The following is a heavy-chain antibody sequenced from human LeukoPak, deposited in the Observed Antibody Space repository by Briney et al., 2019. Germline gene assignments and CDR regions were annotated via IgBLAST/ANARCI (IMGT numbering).Heavy chain of an antibody. CDR3: ARGDYGDYSPFDY. Sequence: PSETLSLTCTVSGGPISSDNYSWSWIRQPAGKGLEWIGRVYTSGSTNYNPSLKSRVTISVDTSKKQFSLKLSSVTAADTAVYYCARGDYGDYSPFDYWGQGTLVTVSS. J-gene: IGHJ4*02. V-gene: IGHV4-61*02. D-gene: IGHD4-17*01. CDR2: VYTSGST. CDR1: GGPISSDNYS.